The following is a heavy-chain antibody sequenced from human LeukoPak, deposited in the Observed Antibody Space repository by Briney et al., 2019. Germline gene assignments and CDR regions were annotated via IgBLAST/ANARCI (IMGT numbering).Heavy chain of an antibody. CDR2: IFYSGST. Sequence: SETLSLTCTVSTASITSYFWGWIRQPPGKGLECLGYIFYSGSTNYNPSLKSRVTISVDTSKRHFSLRLTSVTAADTAIYYCARGGVLGQSAFDIWGQGTMVTVSS. V-gene: IGHV4-59*01. CDR3: ARGGVLGQSAFDI. D-gene: IGHD3-10*01. J-gene: IGHJ3*02. CDR1: TASITSYF.